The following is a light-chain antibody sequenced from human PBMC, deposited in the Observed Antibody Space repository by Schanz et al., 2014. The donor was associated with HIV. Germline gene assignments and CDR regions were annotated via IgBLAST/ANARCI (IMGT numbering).Light chain of an antibody. J-gene: IGLJ1*01. Sequence: QSALTQPAAVSGSPGQSITISCTGTSSDIGTYNYVSWYQQHPGKAPKLMIYAVSVRPSGVSNRFSGSKSGNTASLTISGLQAEDEADYYCSSYTSSSTGVFGTGTKLTVL. CDR2: AVS. V-gene: IGLV2-14*03. CDR3: SSYTSSSTGV. CDR1: SSDIGTYNY.